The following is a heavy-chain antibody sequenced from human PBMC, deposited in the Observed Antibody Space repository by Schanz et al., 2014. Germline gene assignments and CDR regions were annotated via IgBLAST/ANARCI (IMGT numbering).Heavy chain of an antibody. CDR2: IKSDGSST. CDR1: GFTFSSYW. Sequence: EVQLLESGGGLVQPGGSLRLSCAASGFTFSSYWMHWVRHVPGKGLVWVSRIKSDGSSTSYADSVKGRFTISRDNAKNTLYLQMNSLRAEDTAVYYCARPALWFGDNCFDPWGQGTLVTVSS. J-gene: IGHJ5*02. V-gene: IGHV3-74*02. CDR3: ARPALWFGDNCFDP. D-gene: IGHD3-10*01.